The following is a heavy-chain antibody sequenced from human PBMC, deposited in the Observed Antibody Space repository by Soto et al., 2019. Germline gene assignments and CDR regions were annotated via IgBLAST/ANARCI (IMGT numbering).Heavy chain of an antibody. CDR1: GYSISSGFY. V-gene: IGHV4-38-2*02. J-gene: IGHJ4*02. CDR3: ARERAGGPVDY. CDR2: IYHSGNT. Sequence: PSETLSLTCPVSGYSISSGFYWGWIRQPPGKGLQWIGNIYHSGNTYYNPSLKSRVTISVDTSKNQFSLRLTSVSAADTAVYFCARERAGGPVDYWGQGTLVTVSS.